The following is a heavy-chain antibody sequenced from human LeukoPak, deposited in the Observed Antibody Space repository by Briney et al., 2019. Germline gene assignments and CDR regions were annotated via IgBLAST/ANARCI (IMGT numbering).Heavy chain of an antibody. D-gene: IGHD4-17*01. CDR1: GYPFSSQG. Sequence: ASVKVSCKTSGYPFSSQGISWVRQAPGQGLEWMGWISPYNGNTNYIEKLQGRVTMTTDTSTSTVYMELRSLRSDDTAVYYCARGGDDYGDYATDYYFDYWGQGTLVTVSS. CDR3: ARGGDDYGDYATDYYFDY. CDR2: ISPYNGNT. J-gene: IGHJ4*02. V-gene: IGHV1-18*01.